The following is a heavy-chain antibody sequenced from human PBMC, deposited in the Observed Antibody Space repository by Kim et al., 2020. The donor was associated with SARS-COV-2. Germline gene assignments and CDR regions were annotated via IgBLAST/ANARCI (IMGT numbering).Heavy chain of an antibody. CDR1: GFTFDDYT. Sequence: GGSLRLSCAASGFTFDDYTMHWVRQAPGKGLEWVSLISWDGGSTYYADSVKGRFTISRDNSKNSLYLQMNSLRTEDTALYYCAKDTAHEYSSSQYYYYGMDVWGQGTTVTVSS. V-gene: IGHV3-43*01. CDR3: AKDTAHEYSSSQYYYYGMDV. D-gene: IGHD6-6*01. CDR2: ISWDGGST. J-gene: IGHJ6*02.